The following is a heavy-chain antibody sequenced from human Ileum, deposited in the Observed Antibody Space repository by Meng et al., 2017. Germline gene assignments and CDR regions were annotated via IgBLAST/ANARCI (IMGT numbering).Heavy chain of an antibody. V-gene: IGHV4-61*01. CDR2: IYYSGST. Sequence: QVQLRGPGPSLVRPQETLSLACTVSGGSVSSGSYYWSWIRQPPGKGLEWIGHIYYSGSTNYNPSLKSRVTISVDMSKNQFSLKLNSVTAADTAIYFCARSSTSPASYFFDYWGQGTLVTVSS. D-gene: IGHD6-6*01. CDR1: GGSVSSGSYY. CDR3: ARSSTSPASYFFDY. J-gene: IGHJ4*02.